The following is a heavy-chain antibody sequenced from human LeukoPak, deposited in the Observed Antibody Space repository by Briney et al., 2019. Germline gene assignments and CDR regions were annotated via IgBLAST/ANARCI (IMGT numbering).Heavy chain of an antibody. CDR1: GGSFSGYY. J-gene: IGHJ5*02. CDR3: ARPLKQQLVRGSWFDP. Sequence: SETLSLTCAVYGGSFSGYYWSWIRQPPGKGLEWIGEINHSGSTNYNPSLKCRVTISVDTSKNQFSLKLSSVTAADTAVYYCARPLKQQLVRGSWFDPWGQGTLVTVSS. D-gene: IGHD6-13*01. CDR2: INHSGST. V-gene: IGHV4-34*01.